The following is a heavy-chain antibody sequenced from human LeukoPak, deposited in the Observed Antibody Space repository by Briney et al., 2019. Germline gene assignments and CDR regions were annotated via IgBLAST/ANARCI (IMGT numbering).Heavy chain of an antibody. J-gene: IGHJ3*02. CDR2: ISGSGGST. D-gene: IGHD3-22*01. CDR3: AKFRENSSGYYDAFDI. CDR1: GFTFGSYA. V-gene: IGHV3-23*01. Sequence: GGSLRLSCAASGFTFGSYAMSWVRQAPGKGLEWVSAISGSGGSTYYADSVKGRFTISRDNSKNTLYLQMNSLRAEDTTVYYCAKFRENSSGYYDAFDIWGQGTMVTVSS.